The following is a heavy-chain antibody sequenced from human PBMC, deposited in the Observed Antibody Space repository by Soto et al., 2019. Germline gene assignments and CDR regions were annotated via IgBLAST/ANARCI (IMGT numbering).Heavy chain of an antibody. J-gene: IGHJ6*02. CDR3: ARVMDCSGGSCYFDGMDV. D-gene: IGHD2-15*01. CDR2: IIPIFGTA. CDR1: GGTFSSYA. Sequence: ASVKFSCKASGGTFSSYAISWVRQAPGQGLEWMGGIIPIFGTANYAQKFQGRVTITADESTSTAYMELSSLRSEDTAVYYCARVMDCSGGSCYFDGMDVWGQGTTVTVSS. V-gene: IGHV1-69*13.